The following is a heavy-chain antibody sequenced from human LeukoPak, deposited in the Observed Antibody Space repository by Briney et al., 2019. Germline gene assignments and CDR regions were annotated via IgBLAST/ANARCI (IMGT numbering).Heavy chain of an antibody. D-gene: IGHD2-8*01. CDR1: GFTFSSYW. CDR2: IKQDGSEK. Sequence: AGGSLRLSCAASGFTFSSYWMSWVRQAPGKGLEWVANIKQDGSEKYYVDSVKGRFTISRDNAKNSLYLQMNSLRAEDTAVYYCAGERRYCTNGVCPDYWGQGTLVTVSS. CDR3: AGERRYCTNGVCPDY. J-gene: IGHJ4*02. V-gene: IGHV3-7*01.